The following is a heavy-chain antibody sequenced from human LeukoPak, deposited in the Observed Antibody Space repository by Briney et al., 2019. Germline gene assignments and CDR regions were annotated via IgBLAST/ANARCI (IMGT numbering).Heavy chain of an antibody. J-gene: IGHJ4*02. CDR2: ISSSGSTI. D-gene: IGHD3-22*01. Sequence: PGGSLRLSCAASGFTFSSYEMNWVRQAPGKGLEWVSYISSSGSTIYYADSVKGRFTISRDNAKNSLYLQMNSLRAEDTAVYYCASLGDSSGYPGYWGQGTLVTVSS. CDR3: ASLGDSSGYPGY. CDR1: GFTFSSYE. V-gene: IGHV3-48*03.